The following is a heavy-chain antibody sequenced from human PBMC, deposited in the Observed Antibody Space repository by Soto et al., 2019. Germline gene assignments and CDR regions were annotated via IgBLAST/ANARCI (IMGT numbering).Heavy chain of an antibody. J-gene: IGHJ4*02. Sequence: HWVRQAPGKGLEWVAVISYDGSNKYYADSVKGRFTISRDNSKNTLYLQMNSLRAEDTAVYYCARVPSSSGRAHFDYWGQGTLVTVSS. CDR3: ARVPSSSGRAHFDY. D-gene: IGHD2-15*01. V-gene: IGHV3-30-3*01. CDR2: ISYDGSNK.